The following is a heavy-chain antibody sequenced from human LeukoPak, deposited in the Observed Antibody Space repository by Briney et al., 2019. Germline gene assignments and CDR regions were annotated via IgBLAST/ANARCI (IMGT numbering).Heavy chain of an antibody. J-gene: IGHJ5*02. V-gene: IGHV4-39*07. CDR3: ARGGDSGSYYGVRYNWFDP. Sequence: PSETLSLTCTVSGGSISSSSYYWGWIRQPPGKGLEWIGSIYYSGSTYYNPSLKSRVTISVDTSKNQFSLKLSSVTAADTAVYYCARGGDSGSYYGVRYNWFDPWGQGTLVTVS. D-gene: IGHD1-26*01. CDR2: IYYSGST. CDR1: GGSISSSSYY.